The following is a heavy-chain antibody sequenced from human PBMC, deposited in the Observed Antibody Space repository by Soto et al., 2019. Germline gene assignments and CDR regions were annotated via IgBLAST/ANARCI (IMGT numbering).Heavy chain of an antibody. V-gene: IGHV1-24*01. D-gene: IGHD3-22*01. CDR2: FDTEDGET. CDR1: VYTLTELS. J-gene: IGHJ6*02. Sequence: ASVKVSWKVSVYTLTELSMHWLRQAPGKGLEWMGGFDTEDGETIYAQKFQGRVTMTEDTSTDTAYMELSSLRSEDTAVYYCASDSAMIGGMDVWGQGTTVTDSS. CDR3: ASDSAMIGGMDV.